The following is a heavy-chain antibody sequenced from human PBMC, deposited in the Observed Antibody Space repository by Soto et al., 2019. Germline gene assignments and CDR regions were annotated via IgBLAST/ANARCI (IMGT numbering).Heavy chain of an antibody. V-gene: IGHV3-73*01. CDR2: IRSKANSYAT. D-gene: IGHD6-19*01. CDR1: GFTFSGSA. J-gene: IGHJ4*02. CDR3: TFYSVAGNFDY. Sequence: GGSLRLSCAASGFTFSGSAMHWVRQASGKGLEWVGRIRSKANSYATAYAASVKGRFTISRDDSKNTAYLQMNSLKTEDTAVYYCTFYSVAGNFDYWGQGTLVTVSS.